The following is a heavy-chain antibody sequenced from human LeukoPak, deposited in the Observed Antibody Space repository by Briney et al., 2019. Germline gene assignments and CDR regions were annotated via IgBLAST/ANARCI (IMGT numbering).Heavy chain of an antibody. J-gene: IGHJ5*02. CDR1: GFTFSSYG. CDR3: AKESITMLRAGWFDP. V-gene: IGHV3-30*18. CDR2: ISYDGSNK. D-gene: IGHD3-10*01. Sequence: GRSLRLSCAASGFTFSSYGMHWVRQAPGKGLEWVAVISYDGSNKYYADSVKGRFTISRDNSKNTLYLQMNSLRAEDTAVYYCAKESITMLRAGWFDPWGQGTLVTVSS.